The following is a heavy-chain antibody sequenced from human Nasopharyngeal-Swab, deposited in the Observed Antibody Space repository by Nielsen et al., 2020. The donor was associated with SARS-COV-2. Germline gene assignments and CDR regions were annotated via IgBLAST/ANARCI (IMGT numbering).Heavy chain of an antibody. Sequence: SVKISCKASGGTFSSYAISWVRQAPGQGLEWMGGIIPIFGTANYAQKFQGRVTITADESTSTAYMELSSLRSEDTAVYYCARTYYYGSGSYYNFDYWGQGTLVTVSS. CDR3: ARTYYYGSGSYYNFDY. CDR2: IIPIFGTA. V-gene: IGHV1-69*13. D-gene: IGHD3-10*01. CDR1: GGTFSSYA. J-gene: IGHJ4*02.